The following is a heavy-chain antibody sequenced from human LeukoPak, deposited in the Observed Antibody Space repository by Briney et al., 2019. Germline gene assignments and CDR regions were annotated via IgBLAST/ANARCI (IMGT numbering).Heavy chain of an antibody. J-gene: IGHJ4*02. CDR1: GYTFTVYY. V-gene: IGHV1-2*02. Sequence: ASVTVSCKASGYTFTVYYMHWVRQAPGQGLEWMGWINPNSGGTNYAQKFQGRVTMARDTSISTAYMELSRLRSDDTAVYYCAREIGRDGWNWGQGTLVTVSS. CDR2: INPNSGGT. CDR3: AREIGRDGWN. D-gene: IGHD6-19*01.